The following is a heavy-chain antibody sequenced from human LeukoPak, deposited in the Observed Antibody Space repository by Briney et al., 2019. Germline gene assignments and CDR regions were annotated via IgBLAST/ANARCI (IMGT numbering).Heavy chain of an antibody. CDR3: ARDRGQWLVLWVFDY. J-gene: IGHJ4*02. Sequence: GGSLRLSCAASGFTFSSYWMSWVRQAPGMGLEWVANIKQDGSEKYYVDSVKGRFTISRDNSKNTLYLQMNSLRAEDTAVYYCARDRGQWLVLWVFDYWGQGTLVTVSS. V-gene: IGHV3-7*01. D-gene: IGHD6-19*01. CDR1: GFTFSSYW. CDR2: IKQDGSEK.